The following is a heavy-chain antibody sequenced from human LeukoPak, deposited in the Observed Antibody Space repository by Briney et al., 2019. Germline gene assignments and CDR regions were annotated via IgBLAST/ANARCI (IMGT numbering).Heavy chain of an antibody. D-gene: IGHD6-19*01. Sequence: SETLSLTCTVSGGSISGYYWNWIRQPPGKGLEWIGYIYYTGSTNYNPSLKSRVTISVDTSKNQFSLKLSSVTATDTAVYYCARGGYASGWYLDYWGQRTLVTVSS. J-gene: IGHJ4*02. CDR3: ARGGYASGWYLDY. V-gene: IGHV4-59*01. CDR1: GGSISGYY. CDR2: IYYTGST.